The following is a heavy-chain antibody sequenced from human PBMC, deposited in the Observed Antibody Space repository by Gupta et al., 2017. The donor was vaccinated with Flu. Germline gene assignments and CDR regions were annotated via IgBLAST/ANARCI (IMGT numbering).Heavy chain of an antibody. CDR2: GYYAGDT. V-gene: IGHV4-39*01. Sequence: QLQLQASGPELVKPSETLSLTCSVSGGSVTRSSFYWGWVRQPPGQGLEWIGSGYYAGDTYYNPSLKSRITISVDTSKNQVFLSLXSXNAADTXVYYCVRPVAEGSLFVDHGGPGTMVLGSS. CDR3: VRPVAEGSLFVDH. CDR1: GGSVTRSSFY. D-gene: IGHD6-19*01. J-gene: IGHJ4*02.